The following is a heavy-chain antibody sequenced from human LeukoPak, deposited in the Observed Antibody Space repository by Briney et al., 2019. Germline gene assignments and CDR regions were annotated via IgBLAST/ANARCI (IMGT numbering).Heavy chain of an antibody. J-gene: IGHJ6*02. CDR1: GYTFTNYH. D-gene: IGHD4-17*01. CDR3: ARGGLNDYGDLYGMDV. CDR2: IYASGGST. V-gene: IGHV1-46*01. Sequence: ASVKVSCKASGYTFTNYHIHWVRQASGQGLEWMGTIYASGGSTKYAQKFQGRVTMTRDTSTSTVYMELSSLRSEDTAVYYCARGGLNDYGDLYGMDVWGQGTTVTVSS.